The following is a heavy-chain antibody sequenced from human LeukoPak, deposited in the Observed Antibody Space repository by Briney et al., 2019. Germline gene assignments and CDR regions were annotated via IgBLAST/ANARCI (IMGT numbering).Heavy chain of an antibody. D-gene: IGHD3-3*01. CDR1: GFTFSSYR. Sequence: GGSLRLSCAATGFTFSSYRMNWVRQAPGKGLEWVSYISSSSSTIYYADSVKGRFTISRDNAKNSLYLQMNSLRAEDTAVYYCARNDCWSGYLSYYFDYWGQGTLVTVSS. CDR2: ISSSSSTI. J-gene: IGHJ4*02. CDR3: ARNDCWSGYLSYYFDY. V-gene: IGHV3-48*01.